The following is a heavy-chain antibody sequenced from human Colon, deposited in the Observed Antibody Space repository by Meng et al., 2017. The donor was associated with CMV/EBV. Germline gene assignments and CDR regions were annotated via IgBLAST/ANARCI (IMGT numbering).Heavy chain of an antibody. J-gene: IGHJ4*02. CDR1: GYSFSTCD. Sequence: KVYRKTSGYSFSTCDVRWVGQASGQGLEWRGWMNPNSGHTAYAQKFQGRVTMTRDTSMTTAYLEMTSLRSDDTTVYYCVRGRVVGGGWGQGTLVTVSS. CDR3: VRGRVVGGG. CDR2: MNPNSGHT. V-gene: IGHV1-8*01. D-gene: IGHD2-21*01.